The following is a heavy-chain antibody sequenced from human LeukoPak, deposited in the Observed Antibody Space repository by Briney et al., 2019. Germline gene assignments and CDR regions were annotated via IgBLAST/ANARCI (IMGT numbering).Heavy chain of an antibody. CDR3: ARGPGDSYGLT. CDR1: GVSFSGYY. J-gene: IGHJ5*02. Sequence: SETLSLTCAVYGVSFSGYYWSWLRQPPGKGLEWIGEISHSGSTNYNPSLKSRGTISIDTSKNQFSLKLSSVTAADTAVYYCARGPGDSYGLTWGQGTLVTVSS. V-gene: IGHV4-34*01. D-gene: IGHD5-18*01. CDR2: ISHSGST.